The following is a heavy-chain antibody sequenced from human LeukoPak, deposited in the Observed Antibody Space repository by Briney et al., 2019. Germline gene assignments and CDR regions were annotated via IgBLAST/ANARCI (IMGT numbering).Heavy chain of an antibody. D-gene: IGHD6-13*01. CDR2: ISYDGSNK. CDR1: GFTFSSYG. V-gene: IGHV3-30*03. J-gene: IGHJ4*02. CDR3: AAFSSSPLY. Sequence: GGSLRLPCAASGFTFSSYGMHWVRQAPGKGLEWVAVISYDGSNKYYADSVKGRFTISRDNSKNTLYLQMNSLRAEDTAVYYCAAFSSSPLYWGQGTLVTVSS.